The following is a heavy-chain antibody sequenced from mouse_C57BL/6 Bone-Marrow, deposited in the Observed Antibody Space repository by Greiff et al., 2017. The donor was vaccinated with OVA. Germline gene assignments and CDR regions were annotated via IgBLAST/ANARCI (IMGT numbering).Heavy chain of an antibody. Sequence: VQLQQPGAELVKPGASVQMFCKASGYTFTSYWITWVKQRPGQGLEWIGDIYPGSGSTNYNEKFKSKATLTVDTSSSPAYMQLSSLTSDDSAVYYCARGKIGGVRECYWGQGTTLTVSS. J-gene: IGHJ2*01. D-gene: IGHD1-1*02. CDR1: GYTFTSYW. CDR3: ARGKIGGVRECY. CDR2: IYPGSGST. V-gene: IGHV1-55*01.